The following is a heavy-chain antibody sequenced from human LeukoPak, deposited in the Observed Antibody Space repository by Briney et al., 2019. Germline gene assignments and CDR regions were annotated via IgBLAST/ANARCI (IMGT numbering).Heavy chain of an antibody. Sequence: GGSLRPSCAASGFTFSSYWMHWVRQAPGKGLVWVSRINSDGSSTSYADSVKGRFTISRDNAKNTLYLQMNSLRAEDTAVYYCARGDYVWGSYHSRGGFDPWGQGTLVTVSS. CDR3: ARGDYVWGSYHSRGGFDP. CDR2: INSDGSST. J-gene: IGHJ5*02. CDR1: GFTFSSYW. V-gene: IGHV3-74*01. D-gene: IGHD3-16*01.